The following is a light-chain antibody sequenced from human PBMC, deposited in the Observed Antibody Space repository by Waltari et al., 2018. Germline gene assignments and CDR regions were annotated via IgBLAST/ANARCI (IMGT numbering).Light chain of an antibody. CDR2: DAS. Sequence: EIVLTQSPATLSLSPGERATLSCRTSQGISNYLAWYQQKPGQAPRLLIYDASNRATGIPARFSGSGSGTDFTLTISRLEPEDFAVYHCQQYNYWPPAYTFGQGTKLEIK. CDR3: QQYNYWPPAYT. J-gene: IGKJ2*01. V-gene: IGKV3-11*01. CDR1: QGISNY.